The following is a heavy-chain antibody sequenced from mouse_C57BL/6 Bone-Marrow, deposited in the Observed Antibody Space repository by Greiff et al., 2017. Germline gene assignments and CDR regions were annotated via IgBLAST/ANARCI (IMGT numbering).Heavy chain of an antibody. J-gene: IGHJ4*01. Sequence: QVQLQHSGAELVRPGASVTLSCKASGYTFTDYEMHWVKQTPVHGLEWIGAIDPETGGTAYNQKFKGKAILTADKSSSTAYMELRSLTSEDSAVYYCTRIYYEGYAMDYWGQGTSVTVSS. D-gene: IGHD2-4*01. CDR3: TRIYYEGYAMDY. CDR2: IDPETGGT. V-gene: IGHV1-15*01. CDR1: GYTFTDYE.